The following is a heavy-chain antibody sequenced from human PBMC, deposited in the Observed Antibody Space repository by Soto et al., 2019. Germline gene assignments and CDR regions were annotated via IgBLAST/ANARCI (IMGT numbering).Heavy chain of an antibody. CDR1: GGSFSGYY. CDR3: ARGSTLTYYYGSGSHTGRSYGY. V-gene: IGHV4-34*01. D-gene: IGHD3-10*01. Sequence: SETLYLTCAVYGGSFSGYYWSWIRQTPGKGLEWIGEINHSGSTNYNPSLKSRVTISVDTSKNQFSLKLSSVTAADTAVYYCARGSTLTYYYGSGSHTGRSYGYWGQGTLVTVSS. J-gene: IGHJ4*02. CDR2: INHSGST.